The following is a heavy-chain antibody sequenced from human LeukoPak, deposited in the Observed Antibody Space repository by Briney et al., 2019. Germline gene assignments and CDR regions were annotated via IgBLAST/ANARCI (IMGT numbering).Heavy chain of an antibody. CDR1: GYSFTDYY. J-gene: IGHJ5*02. D-gene: IGHD2-21*01. Sequence: ASVKVSCKASGYSFTDYYMHWVRQAPGQGLEWMGWINPNNGGTNSAQKFQGRVTMTRDTSITTVYMEVSWLTSDDTAIYYCARADRLHGGPYLIGPWGQGTLVTVSS. CDR2: INPNNGGT. V-gene: IGHV1-2*02. CDR3: ARADRLHGGPYLIGP.